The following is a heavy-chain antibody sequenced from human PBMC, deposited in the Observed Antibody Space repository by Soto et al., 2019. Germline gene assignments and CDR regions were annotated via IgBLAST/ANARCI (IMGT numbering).Heavy chain of an antibody. CDR3: SKGTAGQWHLFDF. CDR1: GFTFSDYA. V-gene: IGHV3-23*01. Sequence: GGSLRLSCAASGFTFSDYAMSWVRQAPGKGLEWVSVISGGGGIIYYADSVKGRFTISRDNSKNMLYLQIDSLRAEDTAVYFCSKGTAGQWHLFDFWGQGTLVTVSS. J-gene: IGHJ4*02. CDR2: ISGGGGII. D-gene: IGHD6-19*01.